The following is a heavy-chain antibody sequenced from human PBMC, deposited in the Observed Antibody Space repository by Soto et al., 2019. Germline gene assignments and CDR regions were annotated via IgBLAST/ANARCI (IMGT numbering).Heavy chain of an antibody. V-gene: IGHV1-24*01. Sequence: ASVKVSCKVSGYTLTELSMHWVRQAPGKGLEWMGGFDPEDGETIYAQKFQGRVTMTEDTSTDTAYMELSSLRSEDTAVYYCATGSEWLSRWHYYGMDVWGQGTTVTVSS. CDR1: GYTLTELS. J-gene: IGHJ6*02. CDR2: FDPEDGET. CDR3: ATGSEWLSRWHYYGMDV. D-gene: IGHD3-3*01.